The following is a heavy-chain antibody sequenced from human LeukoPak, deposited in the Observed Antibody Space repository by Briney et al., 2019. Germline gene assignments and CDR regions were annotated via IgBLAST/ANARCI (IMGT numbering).Heavy chain of an antibody. V-gene: IGHV3-7*03. D-gene: IGHD1-26*01. CDR3: ARYSGSYEVNYYYYYGMDV. J-gene: IGHJ6*02. Sequence: GGSLRLSCAASGFTFSNYWMSWVRQAPGKGLEWVASIKQDGSEKYYMDSVKGRFTISRDNAKNSLYLQMNSLRAEDTAVYYCARYSGSYEVNYYYYYGMDVWGQGTTVIVSS. CDR2: IKQDGSEK. CDR1: GFTFSNYW.